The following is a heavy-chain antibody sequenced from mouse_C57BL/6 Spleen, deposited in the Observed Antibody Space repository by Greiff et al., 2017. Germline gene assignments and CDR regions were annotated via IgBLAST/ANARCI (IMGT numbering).Heavy chain of an antibody. CDR3: ARANWGAWYFDV. Sequence: EVQLQESGPGMVKPSQSLSLTCTVTGYSITSGYDWHWIRHFPGNKLEWMGYISYSGSTNYNPSLKSRISITHDTSKNHFFLKLNSVTTEDTATYYCARANWGAWYFDVWGTGTTVTVSS. CDR1: GYSITSGYD. CDR2: ISYSGST. D-gene: IGHD4-1*02. V-gene: IGHV3-1*01. J-gene: IGHJ1*03.